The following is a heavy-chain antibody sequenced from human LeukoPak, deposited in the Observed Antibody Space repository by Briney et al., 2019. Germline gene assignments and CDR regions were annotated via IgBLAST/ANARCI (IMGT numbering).Heavy chain of an antibody. D-gene: IGHD2-15*01. J-gene: IGHJ4*02. V-gene: IGHV3-23*01. CDR1: GFTFDSYA. CDR2: ISGSGGST. CDR3: AKVWVAGAATPSFDF. Sequence: GRSLRLSCAASGFTFDSYAMSWVRQTPGKGLEWVSTISGSGGSTYYANSVKGRFTISRDNSKNTLYLQMNSLRAEDTAVYYCAKVWVAGAATPSFDFWGQGTLVTVSS.